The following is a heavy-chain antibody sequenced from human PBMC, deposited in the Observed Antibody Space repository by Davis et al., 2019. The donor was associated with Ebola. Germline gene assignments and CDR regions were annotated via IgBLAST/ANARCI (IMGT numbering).Heavy chain of an antibody. CDR1: GNALTELS. CDR3: ATGVYSGSQHDAFDI. Sequence: ASVKVSCKVSGNALTELSMHWVRQAPGKGLEWMGGFDPEDGETIYAQKFQGRVTMTEDTSTDTAYMELSSLRSEDTAVYYCATGVYSGSQHDAFDIWGQGTMVTVSS. J-gene: IGHJ3*02. V-gene: IGHV1-24*01. D-gene: IGHD1-26*01. CDR2: FDPEDGET.